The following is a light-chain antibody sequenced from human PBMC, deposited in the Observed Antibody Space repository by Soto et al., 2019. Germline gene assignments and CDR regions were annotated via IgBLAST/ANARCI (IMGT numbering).Light chain of an antibody. CDR2: DVS. CDR3: SSYTSSSTLYYV. Sequence: QSVLTQPASVSGSPGQSITISRTGTSSDVGGYNYVPWYQQHPGKAPKLMIYDVSNRPSGVSNRFSGSKSGNTASLTISGLQAEDEADYYCSSYTSSSTLYYVFGTGTRSPS. CDR1: SSDVGGYNY. V-gene: IGLV2-14*01. J-gene: IGLJ1*01.